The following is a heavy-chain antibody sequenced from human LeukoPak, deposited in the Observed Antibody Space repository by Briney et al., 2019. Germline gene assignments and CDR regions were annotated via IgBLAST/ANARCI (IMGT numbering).Heavy chain of an antibody. CDR3: ARETPLLEWLLVY. Sequence: GGSLRLSCAASGFTFSSYWMSWVRQAPGKGLEWVANIKQDGSEKYYVDSVKGRFTISRDNAKNSLYLQMNSLRAEDTAVYYCARETPLLEWLLVYWGQGTLVTVSS. J-gene: IGHJ4*02. CDR1: GFTFSSYW. CDR2: IKQDGSEK. V-gene: IGHV3-7*01. D-gene: IGHD3-3*01.